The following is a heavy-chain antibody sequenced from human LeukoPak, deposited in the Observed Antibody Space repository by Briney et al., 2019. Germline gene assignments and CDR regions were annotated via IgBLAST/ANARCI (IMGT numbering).Heavy chain of an antibody. CDR3: AKSHSVAQRGYFDY. D-gene: IGHD2-15*01. J-gene: IGHJ4*02. CDR1: GFTFSSFA. CDR2: ISDSGGST. Sequence: GGSLTLSCAASGFTFSSFAMTWVRQAPGKGLEWVSTISDSGGSTYYADAVKGRFTISRDNSKDTLYAQMNSLRAEDAAVYYCAKSHSVAQRGYFDYWGQGTLLTVPS. V-gene: IGHV3-23*01.